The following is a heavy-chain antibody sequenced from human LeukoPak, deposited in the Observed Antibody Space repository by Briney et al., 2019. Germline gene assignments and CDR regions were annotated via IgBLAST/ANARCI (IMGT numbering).Heavy chain of an antibody. D-gene: IGHD3-10*01. J-gene: IGHJ4*02. Sequence: GGSLRLSCVVSGVTFSSYEMNWVRQAPGKGPEWISYISTSGNTMYYADSVKGRFTISRDNAKNSLFLQVNSLRDEDTAIYYCARGSTASGSYFRPYYFDYWGQGTLVTVSS. CDR2: ISTSGNTM. CDR3: ARGSTASGSYFRPYYFDY. CDR1: GVTFSSYE. V-gene: IGHV3-48*03.